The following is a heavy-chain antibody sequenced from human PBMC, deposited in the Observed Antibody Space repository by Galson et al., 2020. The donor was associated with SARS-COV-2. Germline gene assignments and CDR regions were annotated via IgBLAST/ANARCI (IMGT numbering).Heavy chain of an antibody. J-gene: IGHJ4*02. CDR2: INHSGST. CDR3: ARVRMWQWLSFYYFDY. Sequence: SETLSLTCAVYGGSFSGYYWSWIRQPPGKGLEWIGEINHSGSTNYNPSLKSRVTISVDTSKNQFSLKLSSVTAADTAVYYCARVRMWQWLSFYYFDYWGQGTLVTVSS. V-gene: IGHV4-34*01. D-gene: IGHD6-19*01. CDR1: GGSFSGYY.